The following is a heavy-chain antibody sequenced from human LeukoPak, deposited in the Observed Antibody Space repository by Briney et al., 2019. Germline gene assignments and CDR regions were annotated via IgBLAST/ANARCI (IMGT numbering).Heavy chain of an antibody. Sequence: ASVKVSCKTSGYTFTGYYMHWVRQAPGQGLEWVGWINPNSGGTNYAQKFQGRVTITADESTSTAYMELSSLRSEDTAVYYCARAHRQLERLGRYYFDYWGQGTLVTVSS. V-gene: IGHV1-2*02. CDR1: GYTFTGYY. CDR3: ARAHRQLERLGRYYFDY. J-gene: IGHJ4*02. CDR2: INPNSGGT. D-gene: IGHD1-1*01.